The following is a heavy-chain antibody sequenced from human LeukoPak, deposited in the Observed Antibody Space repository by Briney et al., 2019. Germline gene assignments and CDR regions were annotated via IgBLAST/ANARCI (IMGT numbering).Heavy chain of an antibody. V-gene: IGHV1-69*01. J-gene: IGHJ4*02. CDR3: AKKTDYDLEFDY. Sequence: ASVTVSCKASGGTFSSYAISWVRQAPGQGLEWMGGIIPIFGTANYAQKFQGRATITADESTSTAYMELSSLRSEDTAVYYCAKKTDYDLEFDYWGQGTLVTVSS. D-gene: IGHD4-17*01. CDR2: IIPIFGTA. CDR1: GGTFSSYA.